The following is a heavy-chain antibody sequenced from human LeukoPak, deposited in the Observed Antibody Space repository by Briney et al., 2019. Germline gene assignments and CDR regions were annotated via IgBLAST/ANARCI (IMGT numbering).Heavy chain of an antibody. V-gene: IGHV3-48*03. J-gene: IGHJ4*02. CDR1: GFTFSSYE. CDR2: ISCSGSTI. D-gene: IGHD3-10*01. Sequence: PGGSLRLSCAASGFTFSSYEMNWVRQAPGKGLEGVSYISCSGSTIYYADSVKGRFTISRDNAKNSLSLQMTSLRAEDTAVYYCAREFRGPGRFDYWGQGTLVTVSS. CDR3: AREFRGPGRFDY.